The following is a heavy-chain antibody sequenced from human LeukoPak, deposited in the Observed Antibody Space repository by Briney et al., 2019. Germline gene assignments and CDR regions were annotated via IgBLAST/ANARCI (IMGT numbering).Heavy chain of an antibody. Sequence: GGSLRLSCAASGFTFNSYWMHWVRRAPGKGLVWVSRINTDGSSTSYADSVKGRFTISRDNAKNTLYLQMNSLRAEDTAVYYCARGHIVVGYYYYMDVWGKGTTVTVSS. D-gene: IGHD2-15*01. J-gene: IGHJ6*03. CDR2: INTDGSST. CDR1: GFTFNSYW. V-gene: IGHV3-74*01. CDR3: ARGHIVVGYYYYMDV.